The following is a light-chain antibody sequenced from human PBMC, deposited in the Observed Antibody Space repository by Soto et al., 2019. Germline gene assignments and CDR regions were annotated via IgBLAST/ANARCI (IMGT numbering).Light chain of an antibody. CDR3: QQYGTSPLT. Sequence: EIVLTQSPRTLSLSPGESATLSCTASQSVPSNSLAWYQQKPGQAPRLLMFGASGRATGTPPRFSGRGSGTDFTLTISRLEPEDFAVYYCQQYGTSPLTFGGGTKVDI. V-gene: IGKV3-20*01. CDR2: GAS. J-gene: IGKJ4*01. CDR1: QSVPSNS.